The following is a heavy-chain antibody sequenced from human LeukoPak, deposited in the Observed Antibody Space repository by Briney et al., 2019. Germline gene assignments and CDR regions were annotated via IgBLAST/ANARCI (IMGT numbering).Heavy chain of an antibody. D-gene: IGHD6-19*01. V-gene: IGHV4-34*01. CDR2: INHSGST. CDR3: SGGITRGWSV. J-gene: IGHJ4*02. CDR1: GGSFSGYY. Sequence: PSETLSLTCAVYGGSFSGYYWSWIRQPPGKGLEWIGEINHSGSTNYNPSLKSRVTISVDTSKNQFSLKLSSVTAADTAVYYWSGGITRGWSVWGQGTLVTVSS.